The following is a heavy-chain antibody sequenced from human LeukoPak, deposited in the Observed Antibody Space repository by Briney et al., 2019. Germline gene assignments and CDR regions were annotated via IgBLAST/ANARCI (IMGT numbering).Heavy chain of an antibody. CDR2: IIPIFGTA. Sequence: SVKVSCKASGGTFSSYAISWVRQAPGQGLEWMGGIIPIFGTANYAQKFQGRVTITADKSTSTAYMELSSLRSEDTAVYYCASDNSGYDAFDYWGQGTLSPSPQ. CDR1: GGTFSSYA. D-gene: IGHD5-12*01. J-gene: IGHJ4*02. CDR3: ASDNSGYDAFDY. V-gene: IGHV1-69*06.